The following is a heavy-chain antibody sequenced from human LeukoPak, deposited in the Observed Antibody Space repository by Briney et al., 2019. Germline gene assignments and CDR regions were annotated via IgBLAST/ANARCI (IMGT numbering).Heavy chain of an antibody. J-gene: IGHJ5*02. CDR3: ATDLTIQYSSSPDH. D-gene: IGHD6-13*01. CDR2: INHSGST. Sequence: SETLSLTCAVYGESFSGYYWSWIRQPPGKGLEWIGEINHSGSTNYNPSLKSRVTISVDTSKNQFSLKLTSVTAADTAVYYCATDLTIQYSSSPDHWGQGTLVTVSP. V-gene: IGHV4-34*01. CDR1: GESFSGYY.